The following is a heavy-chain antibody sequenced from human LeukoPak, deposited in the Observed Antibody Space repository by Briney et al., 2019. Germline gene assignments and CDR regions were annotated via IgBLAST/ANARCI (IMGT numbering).Heavy chain of an antibody. V-gene: IGHV3-23*01. CDR3: AKGVVVVAARGVAFDI. CDR2: ISGSGGST. D-gene: IGHD2-15*01. Sequence: GGSLRLSCTASGFTFSSYAMSWVRQAPGKGLEWVSAISGSGGSTYYADSVKGRFTISRDNSKNTLYLQMNSLRAEDTAVYYCAKGVVVVAARGVAFDIWGQATMVTVSS. J-gene: IGHJ3*02. CDR1: GFTFSSYA.